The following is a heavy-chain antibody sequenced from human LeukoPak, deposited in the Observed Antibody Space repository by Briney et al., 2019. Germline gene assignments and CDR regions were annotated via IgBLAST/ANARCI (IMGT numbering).Heavy chain of an antibody. V-gene: IGHV3-48*04. CDR2: ISSSSSTI. CDR1: GFTFSSYS. D-gene: IGHD3-10*01. CDR3: ARAFGAGITMVRGVITFDP. Sequence: GGSLRLSCAASGFTFSSYSMNWVRQAPGKGLEWVSYISSSSSTIYYADSVKGRFTISRDNAKNSLYLQMNSLRAEDTAVYYCARAFGAGITMVRGVITFDPWGQGTLVTVFS. J-gene: IGHJ5*02.